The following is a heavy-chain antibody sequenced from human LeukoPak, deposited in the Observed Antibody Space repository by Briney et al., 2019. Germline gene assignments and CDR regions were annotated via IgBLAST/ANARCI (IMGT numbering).Heavy chain of an antibody. CDR2: INHSGST. J-gene: IGHJ4*02. V-gene: IGHV4-34*01. CDR3: ARAGQWLVRSFDY. Sequence: SETLSLTCAVYGGSFSGYYWSWIRQPPGKGLEWIGEINHSGSTNYNPSLKSRVTISVDTSKNQFSLKLSSVTAADTAVYYCARAGQWLVRSFDYWGQGTLVTVS. CDR1: GGSFSGYY. D-gene: IGHD6-19*01.